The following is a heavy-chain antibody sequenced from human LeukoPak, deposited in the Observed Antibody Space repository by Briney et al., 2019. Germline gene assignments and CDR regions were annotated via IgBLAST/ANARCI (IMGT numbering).Heavy chain of an antibody. CDR1: GFTFSTYW. J-gene: IGHJ5*02. D-gene: IGHD1-14*01. V-gene: IGHV3-74*01. CDR2: INTDGSAT. CDR3: VREARKGFDP. Sequence: QAGGSLRLSCAASGFTFSTYWMHWVRQAPGKGLVWVSRINTDGSATTYADSVKGRFTISRDNANNTLYPQMNSLRAEDTAVYYCVREARKGFDPWGQGTLVTVSS.